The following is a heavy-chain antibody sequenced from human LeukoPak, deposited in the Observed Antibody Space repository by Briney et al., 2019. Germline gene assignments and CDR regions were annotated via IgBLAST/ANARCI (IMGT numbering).Heavy chain of an antibody. CDR1: GFTVSGTY. CDR2: IYTRGGT. V-gene: IGHV3-66*01. Sequence: GGSLRLSCAASGFTVSGTYMAWVRQAPGKGLDWVSVIYTRGGTYDAASVKGRLTISRDTSKNTLHLQMNSLRLEDTAVYYCVKGSGIAGRHGYYYYLDVWGNGTTVTVSS. D-gene: IGHD6-13*01. J-gene: IGHJ6*03. CDR3: VKGSGIAGRHGYYYYLDV.